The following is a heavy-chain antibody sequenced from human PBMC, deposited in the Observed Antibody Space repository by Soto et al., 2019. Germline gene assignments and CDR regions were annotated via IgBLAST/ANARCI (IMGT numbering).Heavy chain of an antibody. Sequence: QVQLQESGPGLVKPSETLSLTCTVSGGSISPYYWSWIRQPPGKGLEWIGYIYYSGSTSYNPSLKSRVTIAVDTSKNQFSLNLSSMTATDTAVYYCARRGESGSDEFDYWGQGTLVTVSS. CDR2: IYYSGST. V-gene: IGHV4-59*08. CDR1: GGSISPYY. J-gene: IGHJ4*02. D-gene: IGHD3-16*01. CDR3: ARRGESGSDEFDY.